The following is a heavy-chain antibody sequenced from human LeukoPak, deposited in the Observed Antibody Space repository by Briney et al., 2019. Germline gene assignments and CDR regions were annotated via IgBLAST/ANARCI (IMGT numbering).Heavy chain of an antibody. J-gene: IGHJ3*02. D-gene: IGHD1-26*01. CDR1: GFTFSSYS. V-gene: IGHV3-21*01. CDR2: ISSSSSYI. Sequence: PGGSLRLSCAASGFTFSSYSMNWVRQAPGKGLEWVSSISSSSSYIYYADSVKGRFTISRDNAKNSLYLQMNSLRAEDTAVYYCARYLTSEATTVSDVAFDIWGQGTMVTVSS. CDR3: ARYLTSEATTVSDVAFDI.